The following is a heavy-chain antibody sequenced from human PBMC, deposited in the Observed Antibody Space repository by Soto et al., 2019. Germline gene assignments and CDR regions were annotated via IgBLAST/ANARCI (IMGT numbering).Heavy chain of an antibody. CDR2: IYPDDSDT. J-gene: IGHJ3*02. Sequence: GESRKISCKGSVYSFTSYWIAWVRQMPGKGLEWMGIIYPDDSDTRYSPSFQGQVTISADKSISTAFLQWSSLKASDTAMYYCARHSSGFAAFDIWGQGTMVTVSS. CDR3: ARHSSGFAAFDI. V-gene: IGHV5-51*01. CDR1: VYSFTSYW. D-gene: IGHD3-22*01.